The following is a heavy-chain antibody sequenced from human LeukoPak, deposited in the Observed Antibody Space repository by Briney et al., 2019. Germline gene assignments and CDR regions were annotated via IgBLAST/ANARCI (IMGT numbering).Heavy chain of an antibody. CDR3: ARGNYYENSGYWVLSAFDI. J-gene: IGHJ3*02. D-gene: IGHD3-22*01. V-gene: IGHV3-48*03. CDR2: ISSSGSTT. Sequence: GGSLRLSCAASGFSISNYEMNWVRQAPGKGLEWVSYISSSGSTTYYADSVKGRFTISRDNAKNSLYLQMNSLRAEDTAVYYCARGNYYENSGYWVLSAFDIWGQGTMVTVPS. CDR1: GFSISNYE.